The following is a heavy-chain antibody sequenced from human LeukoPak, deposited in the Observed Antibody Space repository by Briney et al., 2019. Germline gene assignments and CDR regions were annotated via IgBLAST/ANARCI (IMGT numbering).Heavy chain of an antibody. CDR3: ARVLPTHYDILTGYGDY. D-gene: IGHD3-9*01. Sequence: ASVKVSCKASGYTFTSCYMHWVRQAPGQGLEWMGIINPSGGSTSYAQKFQGRVTMTRDTSTSTVYMELSSLRSEDTAVYYCARVLPTHYDILTGYGDYWGQGPLVTVSS. CDR1: GYTFTSCY. V-gene: IGHV1-46*01. J-gene: IGHJ4*02. CDR2: INPSGGST.